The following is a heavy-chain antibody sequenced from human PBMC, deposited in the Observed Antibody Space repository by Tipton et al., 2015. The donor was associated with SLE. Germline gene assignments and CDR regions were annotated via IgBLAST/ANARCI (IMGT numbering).Heavy chain of an antibody. Sequence: TLSLTCTVSGGPIGNNYWNWIRPSTGKGLEWFGRFYTDGSTRHQPSLESRLSPSFESRVTMSVDPSKHQFSRTLKSVAAADKAVFFCARIIAGHGDAFHVWGQGTIVTVSS. J-gene: IGHJ3*01. CDR2: FYTDGST. V-gene: IGHV4-4*07. CDR3: ARIIAGHGDAFHV. CDR1: GGPIGNNY.